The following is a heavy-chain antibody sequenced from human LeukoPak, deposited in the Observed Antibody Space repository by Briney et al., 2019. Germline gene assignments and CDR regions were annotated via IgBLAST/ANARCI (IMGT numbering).Heavy chain of an antibody. Sequence: TLSLTCTVSGGSISPDNYYWSWIRQHPGKGLEWIGYIYYTGSTSYNPSLKSRATMSVDTSMNQVSLKLTSLTAADTAVYYCAASSGVTLGRFWGQGTLVTVSS. D-gene: IGHD3-16*01. CDR3: AASSGVTLGRF. CDR1: GGSISPDNYY. V-gene: IGHV4-31*03. J-gene: IGHJ4*02. CDR2: IYYTGST.